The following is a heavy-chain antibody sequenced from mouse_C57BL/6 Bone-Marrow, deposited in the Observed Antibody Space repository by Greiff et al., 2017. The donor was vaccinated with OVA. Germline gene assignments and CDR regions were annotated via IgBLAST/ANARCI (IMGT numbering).Heavy chain of an antibody. CDR1: GYTFTSYT. CDR3: AREDGNWFAY. V-gene: IGHV1-4*01. D-gene: IGHD2-1*01. J-gene: IGHJ3*01. CDR2: INPSSGYT. Sequence: VKLQESGAELARPGASVKMSCKASGYTFTSYTMHWVKQRPGQGLEWIGYINPSSGYTKYNQKFKDKATLSADKSSSTAYMQLSSLTSEDSAVYYCAREDGNWFAYWGQGTLVTVSA.